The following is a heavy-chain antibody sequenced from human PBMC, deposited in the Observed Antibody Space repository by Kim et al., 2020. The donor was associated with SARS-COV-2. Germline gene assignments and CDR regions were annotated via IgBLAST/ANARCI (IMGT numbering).Heavy chain of an antibody. CDR2: INTNTGNP. CDR1: GYTFTSYA. J-gene: IGHJ5*02. CDR3: ARDFPITMVRVFDP. V-gene: IGHV7-4-1*02. Sequence: ASVKVSCKASGYTFTSYAMNWVRQAPGQGLEWMGWINTNTGNPTYAQGFTGRFVFSLDTSVSTAYLQISSLKAEDTAVYYCARDFPITMVRVFDPLGQGTLVTVSS. D-gene: IGHD3-10*01.